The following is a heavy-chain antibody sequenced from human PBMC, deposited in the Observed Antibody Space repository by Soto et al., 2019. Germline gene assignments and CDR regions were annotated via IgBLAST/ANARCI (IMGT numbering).Heavy chain of an antibody. CDR1: GFTFSSYG. Sequence: GGSLRLSCAASGFTFSSYGMHWVRQAPGKGLERVAVISYDGSNKYYADSVKGRFTISRDNSKNTLYLQMNSLRAEDTAVYYCAKTAGIDYWGQGTLVTVSS. V-gene: IGHV3-30*18. CDR3: AKTAGIDY. J-gene: IGHJ4*02. D-gene: IGHD5-18*01. CDR2: ISYDGSNK.